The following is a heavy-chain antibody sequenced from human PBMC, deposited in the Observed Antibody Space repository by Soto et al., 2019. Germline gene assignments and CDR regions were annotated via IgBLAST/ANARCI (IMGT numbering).Heavy chain of an antibody. V-gene: IGHV3-74*02. CDR3: VPANWSTGIVS. J-gene: IGHJ5*01. D-gene: IGHD1-26*01. Sequence: EVQLVESGGDLVQPGGSLRLSCTASGFTFSTSWMHWVRQAPGKGLVWVSHINGDGSTTNYADSVKGRFTISRDNTKNTLYLHMQSLRVDETAVYYGVPANWSTGIVSWGQGILVPVSS. CDR2: INGDGSTT. CDR1: GFTFSTSW.